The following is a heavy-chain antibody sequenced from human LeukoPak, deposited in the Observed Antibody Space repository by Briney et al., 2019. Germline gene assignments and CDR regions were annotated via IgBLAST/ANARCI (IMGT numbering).Heavy chain of an antibody. Sequence: GGSLSLSCAASGFTFDDYGMSWVRQAPGKGLEWVSGINWNGGSTGYADSVKGRFTISRDNAKNSLYLQMNSLRAEDTALYHCARAGDYGDYVGVWGQGTTVTVSS. J-gene: IGHJ6*02. V-gene: IGHV3-20*01. CDR3: ARAGDYGDYVGV. CDR2: INWNGGST. D-gene: IGHD4-17*01. CDR1: GFTFDDYG.